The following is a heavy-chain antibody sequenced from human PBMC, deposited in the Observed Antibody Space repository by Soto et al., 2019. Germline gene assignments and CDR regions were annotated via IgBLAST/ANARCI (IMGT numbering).Heavy chain of an antibody. V-gene: IGHV4-31*03. CDR3: ARGGGYTASGGNSGFWFDP. J-gene: IGHJ5*02. Sequence: PSETLSLTCTVSNDSMSSGGYFWVWIRQHPGKGLEWIGHISSSGSLNPNPSLKSRVSMSVDTSNNQFSLKLTSVTVADTAVYYCARGGGYTASGGNSGFWFDPWGQGTLVTVSS. CDR2: ISSSGSL. D-gene: IGHD5-18*01. CDR1: NDSMSSGGYF.